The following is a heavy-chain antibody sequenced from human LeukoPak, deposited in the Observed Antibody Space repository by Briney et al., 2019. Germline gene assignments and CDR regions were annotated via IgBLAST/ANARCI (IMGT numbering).Heavy chain of an antibody. CDR3: ASAEAYYDFWSGYSDWFDP. CDR1: GGSFSGYY. Sequence: SETLSHTCAVYGGSFSGYYWSWIRQPPGKGLEWIGEINHSGSTNYNPSLKSRVTISVDTSKNQFSLKLSSVTAADTAVYYCASAEAYYDFWSGYSDWFDPWGQGTLVTVSS. D-gene: IGHD3-3*01. CDR2: INHSGST. V-gene: IGHV4-34*01. J-gene: IGHJ5*02.